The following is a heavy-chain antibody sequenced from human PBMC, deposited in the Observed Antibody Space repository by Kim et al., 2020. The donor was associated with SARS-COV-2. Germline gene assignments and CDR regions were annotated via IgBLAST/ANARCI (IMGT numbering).Heavy chain of an antibody. V-gene: IGHV3-7*01. Sequence: GGSLRLSCAASGFPFSSYWMTWVRQVPGKGLEWVSNIKQDGSERIYVHSVKGRFTISRDNAKNSLYLQMNSLRAEDTATYYCASLYSTRYYYGMDVWGQGTTVTVSS. D-gene: IGHD2-2*01. CDR1: GFPFSSYW. CDR3: ASLYSTRYYYGMDV. CDR2: IKQDGSER. J-gene: IGHJ6*02.